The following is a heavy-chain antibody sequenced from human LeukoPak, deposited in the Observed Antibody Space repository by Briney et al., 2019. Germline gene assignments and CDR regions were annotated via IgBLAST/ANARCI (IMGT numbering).Heavy chain of an antibody. CDR3: ANEYSKGDV. D-gene: IGHD1-26*01. CDR2: ISDNGGNT. V-gene: IGHV3-23*01. CDR1: GFTFSNAW. Sequence: GGSLRLSCAASGFTFSNAWMSWVRQAPGKGLEWVSSISDNGGNTYYADSVKGRFTISRDNSKNTLYLQMNSLRVEDAAVYYCANEYSKGDVWGQGTMVTVSS. J-gene: IGHJ3*01.